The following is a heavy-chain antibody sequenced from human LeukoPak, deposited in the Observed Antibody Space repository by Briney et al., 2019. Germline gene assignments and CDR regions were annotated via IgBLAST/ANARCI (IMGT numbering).Heavy chain of an antibody. D-gene: IGHD2-15*01. J-gene: IGHJ4*02. Sequence: GGSLRLSCAASGFTFSSYGMHWVRQAPGKGLEWVAFIRYDGSNKYYADSVKGRFTISRDNSKNTLYLQMNSLRAEDTAVYYCAKETHCSGGSCYPSPFLDYWGQGTLVTVSS. V-gene: IGHV3-30*02. CDR2: IRYDGSNK. CDR1: GFTFSSYG. CDR3: AKETHCSGGSCYPSPFLDY.